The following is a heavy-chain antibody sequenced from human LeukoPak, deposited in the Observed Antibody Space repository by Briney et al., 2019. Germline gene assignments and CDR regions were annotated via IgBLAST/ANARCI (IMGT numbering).Heavy chain of an antibody. CDR2: ISSSSSYI. V-gene: IGHV3-21*01. Sequence: PGGSLRLSCAASGFTFSSYSMNWVRQAPGKGLEWVSSISSSSSYIYYADSVKGRFTISRDNAKNSLYLQMNSLRGEDTAVYYCARARCGSGGYFFDFWGQGTLVTVSS. CDR1: GFTFSSYS. D-gene: IGHD3-10*01. CDR3: ARARCGSGGYFFDF. J-gene: IGHJ4*02.